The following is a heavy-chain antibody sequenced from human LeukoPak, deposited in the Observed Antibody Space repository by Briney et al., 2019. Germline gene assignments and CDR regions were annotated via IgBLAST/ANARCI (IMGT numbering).Heavy chain of an antibody. CDR2: IYYSGST. Sequence: PSETLSLTCTVSGGSISSGDYYWSWIRQPPGKGLEWIGYIYYSGSTYYNPSLKSRVTISVDTSKNQFSLKLSSVTAADTAVYYCARDPRIRIFESMYYMDGWGKGTTVTVSS. CDR1: GGSISSGDYY. D-gene: IGHD3-3*01. V-gene: IGHV4-30-4*08. CDR3: ARDPRIRIFESMYYMDG. J-gene: IGHJ6*03.